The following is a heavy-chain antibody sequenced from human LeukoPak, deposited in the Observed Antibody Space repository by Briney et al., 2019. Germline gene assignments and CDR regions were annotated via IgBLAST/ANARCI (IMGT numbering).Heavy chain of an antibody. CDR2: ISSSSSYI. CDR3: ARDGPIVGNDY. J-gene: IGHJ4*02. V-gene: IGHV3-21*01. Sequence: GGSLRLSCAASGFTFSSYSMDWVRQAPGKGLEWVSSISSSSSYIYYADTVKGRFTISRDSAKNSLYLQMNSLRAEDTAVYYCARDGPIVGNDYWGQGTLVTVSS. CDR1: GFTFSSYS. D-gene: IGHD3-22*01.